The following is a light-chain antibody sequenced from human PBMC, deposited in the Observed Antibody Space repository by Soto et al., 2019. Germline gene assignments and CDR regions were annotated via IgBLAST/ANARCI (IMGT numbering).Light chain of an antibody. V-gene: IGLV1-44*01. Sequence: QSVLTQPPSASGTPGQRVTISCSGGNSNIGSNTVIWYQHLPGTAPKLLIYNNNQRPSGVPDRFSGSKSGTSASLAISGLQSEDEADYYCSAWDNSLNGHAVFGGGTQLTVL. CDR1: NSNIGSNT. CDR2: NNN. CDR3: SAWDNSLNGHAV. J-gene: IGLJ7*01.